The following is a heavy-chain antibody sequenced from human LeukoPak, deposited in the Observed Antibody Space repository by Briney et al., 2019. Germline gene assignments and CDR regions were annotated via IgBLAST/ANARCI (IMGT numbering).Heavy chain of an antibody. CDR1: GFTFSGYG. J-gene: IGHJ5*02. V-gene: IGHV4-34*01. Sequence: GSLRLSCAASGFTFSGYGMSWIRQPPGKGLEWIGEINHSGSTNYNPSLKSRVTISVDTSKNQFSLKLSSVTAADTAVYYCARGADYYDSSGYYYYRGNWFDPWGQGTLVTVSS. CDR2: INHSGST. CDR3: ARGADYYDSSGYYYYRGNWFDP. D-gene: IGHD3-22*01.